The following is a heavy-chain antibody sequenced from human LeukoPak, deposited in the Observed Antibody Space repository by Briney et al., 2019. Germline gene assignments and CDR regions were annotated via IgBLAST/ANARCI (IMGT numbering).Heavy chain of an antibody. J-gene: IGHJ4*02. Sequence: GGSLRLSCAASGFTFSSYGMHWVRQAPGKGLEWVAFIRYDGSNKYYVDSVKGRFTVSRDNSKRSLYLHLTSLTPEDTALYYCAKDSFVGTTSFLDSWGQGTLVIVSS. CDR2: IRYDGSNK. D-gene: IGHD1-26*01. V-gene: IGHV3-30*02. CDR3: AKDSFVGTTSFLDS. CDR1: GFTFSSYG.